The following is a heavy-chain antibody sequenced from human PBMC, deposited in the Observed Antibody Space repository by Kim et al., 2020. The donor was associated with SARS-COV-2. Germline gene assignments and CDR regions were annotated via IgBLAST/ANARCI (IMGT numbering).Heavy chain of an antibody. Sequence: GGSLRLSCAASGFTFSAYWMIWVRQAPGKGLEGVANIKQDGSEKNYVDSVKGRFTISRDNAKNSLYLHMNNLSVEDTAVYYCARALLSSEGYWGQGVLVTLSS. CDR3: ARALLSSEGY. D-gene: IGHD3-10*01. CDR1: GFTFSAYW. CDR2: IKQDGSEK. J-gene: IGHJ4*02. V-gene: IGHV3-7*03.